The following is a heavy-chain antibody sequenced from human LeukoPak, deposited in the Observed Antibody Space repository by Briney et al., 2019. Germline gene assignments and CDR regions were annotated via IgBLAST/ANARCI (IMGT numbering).Heavy chain of an antibody. D-gene: IGHD2-2*02. J-gene: IGHJ4*02. CDR2: FDPEDGET. CDR3: ATDNRYCSSTSCYNY. Sequence: GASVKVSCXVSGYTLTELSMHWVRQAPGKGLEWMGGFDPEDGETIYAQKFQGRVTMTEDTSTDTAYMELSSLRSEDTAVYYCATDNRYCSSTSCYNYWGQGTLVTVSS. CDR1: GYTLTELS. V-gene: IGHV1-24*01.